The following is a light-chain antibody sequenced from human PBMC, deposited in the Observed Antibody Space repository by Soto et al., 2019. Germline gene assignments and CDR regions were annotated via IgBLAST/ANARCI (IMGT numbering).Light chain of an antibody. CDR1: SSDVGGYNY. CDR3: SSYTSSRTVL. CDR2: EVT. Sequence: QSVLTQPASVSGSLGQSITISCTGTSSDVGGYNYVSWYQQHPGKDPKVVIFEVTKRPSGVSSRFSGSKSGNTASLTVSGLQADDEGDYYCSSYTSSRTVLFGGGTKLTVL. J-gene: IGLJ2*01. V-gene: IGLV2-14*01.